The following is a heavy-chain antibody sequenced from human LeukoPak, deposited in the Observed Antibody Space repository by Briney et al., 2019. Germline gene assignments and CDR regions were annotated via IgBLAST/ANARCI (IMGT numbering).Heavy chain of an antibody. CDR3: AKGWIDY. Sequence: GGSLRLSCAASGFTFSSYGMHWVRQAPGKGLEWVAVISYDGSNKYYADSVKGRFTISRDSSKNTLYLQMNSLRAEDTAVYYCAKGWIDYWGQGTLVTVSS. V-gene: IGHV3-30*18. CDR2: ISYDGSNK. J-gene: IGHJ4*02. D-gene: IGHD3-3*01. CDR1: GFTFSSYG.